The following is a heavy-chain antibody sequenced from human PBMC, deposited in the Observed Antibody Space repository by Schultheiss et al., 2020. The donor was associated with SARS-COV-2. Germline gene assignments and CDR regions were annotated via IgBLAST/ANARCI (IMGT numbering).Heavy chain of an antibody. CDR2: IIPMFGTA. Sequence: SVKVSCKASGGTFSSYAIGWVRQAPGQGLEWMGEIIPMFGTANYAQKFQGRVTITRDTSASTAYMELSSLRSEDTAVYYCARDPIGYFDLWGRGTLVTVSS. V-gene: IGHV1-69*05. J-gene: IGHJ2*01. D-gene: IGHD2/OR15-2a*01. CDR3: ARDPIGYFDL. CDR1: GGTFSSYA.